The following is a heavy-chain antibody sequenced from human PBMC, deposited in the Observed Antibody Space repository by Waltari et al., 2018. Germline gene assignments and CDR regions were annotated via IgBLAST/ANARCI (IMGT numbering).Heavy chain of an antibody. D-gene: IGHD3-3*01. CDR1: GGSFSGYY. CDR3: ARGLYFWSGYSAFDI. Sequence: QVQLQQWGAGLLKPSETLSLTCAVYGGSFSGYYWSWIRQPPGKGLEWIGEINHMGSTNYNPSLKSRVTRSVDTSKNQFSLKLSSVTAADTAVYYCARGLYFWSGYSAFDIWGQGTMVTVSS. J-gene: IGHJ3*02. V-gene: IGHV4-34*01. CDR2: INHMGST.